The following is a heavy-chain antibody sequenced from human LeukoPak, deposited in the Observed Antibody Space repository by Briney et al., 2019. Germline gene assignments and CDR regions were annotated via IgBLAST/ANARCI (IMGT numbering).Heavy chain of an antibody. J-gene: IGHJ6*03. D-gene: IGHD5-18*01. CDR1: GFTFSSYS. CDR3: ARGRIQLLFYMDV. CDR2: ISSSSTI. Sequence: GGSLRLSCEASGFTFSSYSMNWVRQAPGKGLEWVSYISSSSTIYYADSVKGRFIISRDNAKSSLDLQMNSLRADDTAVYYCARGRIQLLFYMDVWGKGTTVTVSS. V-gene: IGHV3-48*01.